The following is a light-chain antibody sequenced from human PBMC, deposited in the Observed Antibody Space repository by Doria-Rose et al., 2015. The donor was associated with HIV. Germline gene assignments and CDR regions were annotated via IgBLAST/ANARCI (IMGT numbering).Light chain of an antibody. V-gene: IGKV3-20*01. CDR3: HQYGTSWT. Sequence: TQSPGTLSLSPGERATLSCRASQRFSSTHLAWYQQKPGQALSLLIYDGSTRATGIPDRFSASGSGTDFTLTINRLEPEDFALYYCHQYGTSWTFGQGTKVEI. CDR2: DGS. CDR1: QRFSSTH. J-gene: IGKJ1*01.